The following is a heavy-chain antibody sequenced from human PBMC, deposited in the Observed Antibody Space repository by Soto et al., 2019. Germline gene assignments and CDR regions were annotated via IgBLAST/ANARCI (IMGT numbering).Heavy chain of an antibody. CDR1: GIIFSNYA. J-gene: IGHJ4*02. D-gene: IGHD6-19*01. CDR2: ISGSGGST. Sequence: SGGSLRLSCAGSGIIFSNYAMNWVRQAPGKGLEWLSAISGSGGSTYYADSVKGRFTISRDNSKNTLYLQMNSLRADDAAVYYCAKAYGVAVAGSVPDYWGQGTLVTVSS. CDR3: AKAYGVAVAGSVPDY. V-gene: IGHV3-23*01.